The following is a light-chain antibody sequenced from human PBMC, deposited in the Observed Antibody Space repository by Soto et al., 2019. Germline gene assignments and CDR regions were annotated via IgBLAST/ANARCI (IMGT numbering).Light chain of an antibody. CDR1: QSLDSN. V-gene: IGKV3-15*01. Sequence: EIVVTHSPATLSVSPGERATLSCRASQSLDSNLAWYRQKPGQAPRLLIYDATTRATGIPARFSGSGSGTEFTLTISSLHSEDFAIYYCRQYKSWPFTFGPGTQV. CDR2: DAT. J-gene: IGKJ3*01. CDR3: RQYKSWPFT.